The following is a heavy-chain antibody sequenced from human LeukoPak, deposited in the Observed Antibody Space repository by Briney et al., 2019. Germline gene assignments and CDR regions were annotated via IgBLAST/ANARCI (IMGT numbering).Heavy chain of an antibody. V-gene: IGHV1-46*01. D-gene: IGHD2-2*01. CDR2: INPSGGST. J-gene: IGHJ5*02. CDR3: ARARYCSSTSCYVPDWFDL. Sequence: ASVKVSCKASGYTFTSYYMHWVRQAPGQGLEWMGIINPSGGSTSYAQKFQGRVTMTRDTSTSTVYMELSSLRSEDTAVYYCARARYCSSTSCYVPDWFDLWGQGTLVTVSS. CDR1: GYTFTSYY.